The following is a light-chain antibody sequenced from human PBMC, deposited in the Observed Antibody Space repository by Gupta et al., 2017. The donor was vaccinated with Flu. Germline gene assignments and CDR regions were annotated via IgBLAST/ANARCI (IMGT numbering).Light chain of an antibody. J-gene: IGLJ3*02. CDR1: QSNIGRHI. Sequence: QSVLTQPPSASGTPGQRVTISCSGSQSNIGRHIVNWYQHLPGTAPKLLIYSNNKRPSGVPDRLSGSKSGTSASLAISGLQSADEADYYCVAWDDSLKGWVFGGGTKLTVL. V-gene: IGLV1-44*01. CDR2: SNN. CDR3: VAWDDSLKGWV.